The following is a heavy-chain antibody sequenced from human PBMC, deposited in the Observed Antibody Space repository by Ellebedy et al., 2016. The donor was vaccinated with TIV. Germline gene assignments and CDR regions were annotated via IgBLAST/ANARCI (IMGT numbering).Heavy chain of an antibody. Sequence: GGSLRLXCAASGFTFSSYAMHWVRQAPGKGLEWVSAISGSGGSTYYADSVKGRFTISRDNSKNTLYLQMNSLRAEDTAVYYCARDPGYYYDSSGSYWGQGTLVTVSS. J-gene: IGHJ4*02. D-gene: IGHD3-22*01. CDR1: GFTFSSYA. CDR3: ARDPGYYYDSSGSY. V-gene: IGHV3-23*01. CDR2: ISGSGGST.